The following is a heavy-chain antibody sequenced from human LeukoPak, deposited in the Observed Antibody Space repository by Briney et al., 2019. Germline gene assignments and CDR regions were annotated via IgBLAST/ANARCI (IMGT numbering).Heavy chain of an antibody. J-gene: IGHJ4*02. CDR3: AGETITMVPDY. CDR2: INSDGSST. Sequence: GGSLRLSCAVSGFTFSNYWMHWVRQAPGKGLVWVSRINSDGSSTSYADSAKGRFTISRDNAKNTLYLQMNSLRAEDTAVYYCAGETITMVPDYWGQGTLVPVSS. CDR1: GFTFSNYW. V-gene: IGHV3-74*01. D-gene: IGHD3-10*01.